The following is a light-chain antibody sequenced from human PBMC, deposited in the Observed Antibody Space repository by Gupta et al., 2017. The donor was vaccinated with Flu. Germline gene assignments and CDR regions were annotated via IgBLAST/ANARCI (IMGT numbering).Light chain of an antibody. V-gene: IGLV3-19*01. CDR2: DTN. CDR1: SGGSNY. Sequence: LGQKARVTCQGDSGGSNYISWSQHQPEQAPVLVIYDTNNRTAGITDRFSGSSSGNTASLTITGAQAEDEADYYCNSRDSSGYPVFGGGTKLTVL. CDR3: NSRDSSGYPV. J-gene: IGLJ2*01.